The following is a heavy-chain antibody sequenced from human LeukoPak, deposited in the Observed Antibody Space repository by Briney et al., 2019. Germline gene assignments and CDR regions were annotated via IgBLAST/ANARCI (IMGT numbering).Heavy chain of an antibody. D-gene: IGHD1-26*01. CDR1: GGSISSYY. CDR3: ARHVRGSYKFFDY. V-gene: IGHV4-59*08. J-gene: IGHJ4*02. CDR2: IYYSGST. Sequence: SETLSLTCTVCGGSISSYYWSWIRQPPGKGLEGIGYIYYSGSTNYNPSLKSRVTISVDTAKNQFSLKLRSVTAADTAVYYCARHVRGSYKFFDYWGQGTLVTVSS.